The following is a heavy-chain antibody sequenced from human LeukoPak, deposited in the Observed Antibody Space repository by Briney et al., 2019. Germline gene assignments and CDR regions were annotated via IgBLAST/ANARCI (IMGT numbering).Heavy chain of an antibody. J-gene: IGHJ3*02. CDR3: ARRFGDDAFDI. Sequence: GGSLRLSCAASGFTFSSYGMHWVPQSPGKGLEWVAVIWYDGSNKYYTDSVKGRFTISRDNSKNTLNLQMNSLRAEDTAVYYCARRFGDDAFDIWGQGTVVTVSS. D-gene: IGHD3-10*01. CDR1: GFTFSSYG. V-gene: IGHV3-33*01. CDR2: IWYDGSNK.